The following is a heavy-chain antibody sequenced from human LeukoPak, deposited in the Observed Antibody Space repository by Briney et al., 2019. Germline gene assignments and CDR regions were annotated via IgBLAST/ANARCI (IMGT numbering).Heavy chain of an antibody. J-gene: IGHJ4*02. CDR3: AKEGDYCSSSGCHKRGIDY. D-gene: IGHD2-2*01. Sequence: GGSLRLPCAASGFTFSHYAMHWVRQAPGKGLEWVAVIWYDGSHDTYTDSVKGRFTVSRDNFKNVLHLQMNSLRVEDTAVYYCAKEGDYCSSSGCHKRGIDYWGQGTLVTVSS. CDR2: IWYDGSHD. V-gene: IGHV3-33*06. CDR1: GFTFSHYA.